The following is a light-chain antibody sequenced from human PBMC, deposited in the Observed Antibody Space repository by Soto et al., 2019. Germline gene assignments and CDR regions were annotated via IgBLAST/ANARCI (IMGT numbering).Light chain of an antibody. J-gene: IGLJ3*02. CDR1: SSDVGGYNV. CDR3: CSYAGRRRGV. Sequence: QSVLTQPRSVAGSPGQSVTISCTGTSSDVGGYNVVSWYQHHPGTAPKLMIYDVSKRPSGLPGRFSGSNAGSTASPTIAGLQDEDEAYYYCCSYAGRRRGVFGGGTKVTVL. CDR2: DVS. V-gene: IGLV2-11*01.